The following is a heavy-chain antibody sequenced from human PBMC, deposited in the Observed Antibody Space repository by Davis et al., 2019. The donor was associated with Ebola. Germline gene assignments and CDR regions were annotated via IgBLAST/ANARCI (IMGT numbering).Heavy chain of an antibody. D-gene: IGHD2-8*01. CDR1: GYTLTDLS. V-gene: IGHV1-24*01. Sequence: AASVKVSCTVSGYTLTDLSMHWVRHAPAKGLEWMGGFDPEDGETIYAQKFQGRVTLTRSTSISTAYMELSSLRSDDTAVHYCARAPSLKADGPTWYNWVDPWGQGTLVTVSS. CDR2: FDPEDGET. CDR3: ARAPSLKADGPTWYNWVDP. J-gene: IGHJ5*02.